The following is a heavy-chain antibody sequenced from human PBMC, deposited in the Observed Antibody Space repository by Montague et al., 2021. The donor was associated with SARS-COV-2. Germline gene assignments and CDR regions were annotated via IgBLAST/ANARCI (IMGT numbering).Heavy chain of an antibody. CDR2: LYYSGRP. J-gene: IGHJ4*02. CDR1: GGSFRDYA. V-gene: IGHV4-59*08. D-gene: IGHD6-19*01. CDR3: AGRLPQYTSGWYFNQ. Sequence: SETLSLTCDFAGGSFRDYAWSWIRQPPGKRLEWIGYLYYSGRPIYNPSLESRVSISVDTSKNQFSLRLRPVIAADTAVYYCAGRLPQYTSGWYFNQWGQGTLVAVSS.